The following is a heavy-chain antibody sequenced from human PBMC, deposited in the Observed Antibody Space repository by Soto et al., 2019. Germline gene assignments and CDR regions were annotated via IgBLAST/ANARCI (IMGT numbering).Heavy chain of an antibody. CDR3: ARAHLYVFWSGYYVRPYYYYYMDV. CDR2: ISAYNGNT. J-gene: IGHJ6*03. D-gene: IGHD3-3*01. V-gene: IGHV1-18*01. CDR1: GYTFTSYG. Sequence: ASVKVSCKASGYTFTSYGISWVRQAPGQGLEWMGWISAYNGNTNYAQKLQGRVTMTTDTSTSTAYMELRSLRSDDTAVYYCARAHLYVFWSGYYVRPYYYYYMDVWGKGTTVTVPS.